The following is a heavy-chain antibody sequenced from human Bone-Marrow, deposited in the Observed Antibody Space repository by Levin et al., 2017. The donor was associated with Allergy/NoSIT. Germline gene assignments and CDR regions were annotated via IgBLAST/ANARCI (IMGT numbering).Heavy chain of an antibody. J-gene: IGHJ6*02. CDR3: VGDPEEVSMVRGVISIYYYYGMDV. D-gene: IGHD3-10*01. CDR2: ISTSSSYI. CDR1: GFSITRYT. V-gene: IGHV3-21*01. Sequence: GGSLRLSCAASGFSITRYTMNWVRQAPGKGLEWVSSISTSSSYISYADSAKGRFTMSRDNAKNSLFLQMNSLRAEDTAVYYCVGDPEEVSMVRGVISIYYYYGMDVWGQGTTVTVS.